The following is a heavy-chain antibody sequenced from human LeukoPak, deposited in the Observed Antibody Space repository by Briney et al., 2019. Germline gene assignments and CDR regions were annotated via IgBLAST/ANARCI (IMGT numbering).Heavy chain of an antibody. Sequence: GGSLRLSCAVSGFTFSSNWMSWVRQAPGKGLEWVANIKQDGSEKYYVDSVKGRFTISRDNAKNSLYLQMNSLRAKDTAVYYCARRETYYYGSSGYNRLHYFDYWGQGTLVTVSS. CDR2: IKQDGSEK. J-gene: IGHJ4*02. CDR1: GFTFSSNW. CDR3: ARRETYYYGSSGYNRLHYFDY. D-gene: IGHD3-22*01. V-gene: IGHV3-7*01.